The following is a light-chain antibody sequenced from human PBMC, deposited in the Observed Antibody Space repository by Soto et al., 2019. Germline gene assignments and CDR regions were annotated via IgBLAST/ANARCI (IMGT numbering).Light chain of an antibody. Sequence: QSVLTQPTSVSGAPGQRVTISCSGSSSNIGAPYDVHWYQHLPGTAPKLLLSGNDNRPSVVPDRFSGSRSGTSASLAITVLQAEDEAEYYCQSYDSSLSAWVFGGGTKLTVL. CDR3: QSYDSSLSAWV. CDR2: GND. J-gene: IGLJ3*02. CDR1: SSNIGAPYD. V-gene: IGLV1-40*01.